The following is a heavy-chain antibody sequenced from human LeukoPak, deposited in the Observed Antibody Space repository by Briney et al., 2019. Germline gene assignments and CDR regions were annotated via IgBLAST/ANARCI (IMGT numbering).Heavy chain of an antibody. D-gene: IGHD2-15*01. V-gene: IGHV4-34*01. J-gene: IGHJ6*03. CDR1: GGSFSGYY. CDR2: INHSGST. Sequence: SETLSLTCAVYGGSFSGYYWSWIRQPPGKGLEWIGEINHSGSTNYNPSLKSRVTILVDTSKNQFSLKLSSVTAADTAVYYCASNRGPRYCSGGSCSRGYYYYMDVWGKGTTVTVSS. CDR3: ASNRGPRYCSGGSCSRGYYYYMDV.